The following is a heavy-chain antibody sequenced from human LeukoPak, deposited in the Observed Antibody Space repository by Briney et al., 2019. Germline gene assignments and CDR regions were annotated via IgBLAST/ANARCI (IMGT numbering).Heavy chain of an antibody. V-gene: IGHV4-38-2*02. CDR3: ARGTDYYDSSGWLDP. CDR1: GDSISSGHY. D-gene: IGHD3-22*01. J-gene: IGHJ5*02. CDR2: IHHSGST. Sequence: SETLSLTCTVSGDSISSGHYWDWIRQPPGRGLEWIGSIHHSGSTWYNPSLKSRITISLDTSQTQISLRVTSVTAADTAVYYCARGTDYYDSSGWLDPWGQGTLVTVSS.